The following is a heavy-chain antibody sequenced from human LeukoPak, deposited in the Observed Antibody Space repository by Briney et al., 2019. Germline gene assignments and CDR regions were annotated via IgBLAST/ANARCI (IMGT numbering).Heavy chain of an antibody. J-gene: IGHJ5*02. CDR2: ISSSSSYI. CDR3: AKSPQSSGSKPSWFDP. CDR1: GFTFSSYS. Sequence: GGSLRLSCAASGFTFSSYSMNWVRQAPGKGLEWVSSISSSSSYIYYADSVKGRFTISRDNAKNSLYLQMNSLRAEDTAVYYCAKSPQSSGSKPSWFDPWGQGTLVTVSS. V-gene: IGHV3-21*01. D-gene: IGHD3-10*01.